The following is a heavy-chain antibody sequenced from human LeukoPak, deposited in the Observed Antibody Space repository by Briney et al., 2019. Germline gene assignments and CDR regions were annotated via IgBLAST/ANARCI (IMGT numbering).Heavy chain of an antibody. V-gene: IGHV3-23*01. CDR3: AKHSGTRGWYNDY. CDR1: GFTFSSYA. D-gene: IGHD6-19*01. Sequence: GGSLRLSCAASGFTFSSYAMTWGRQAPGRGLEWVSGISDSGGGSYYADSVTGRFTISRENSKSMLYLQMNSLRADDTAVYYCAKHSGTRGWYNDYWGQGTLVTVSS. CDR2: ISDSGGGS. J-gene: IGHJ4*02.